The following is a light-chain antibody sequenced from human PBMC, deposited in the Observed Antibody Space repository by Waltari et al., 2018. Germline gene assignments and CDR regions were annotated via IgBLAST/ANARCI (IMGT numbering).Light chain of an antibody. CDR1: QTVRSN. J-gene: IGKJ1*01. Sequence: EIVMTQSPATLSVSAGERATLSCRANQTVRSNLAWYQQNPGQAPRLLIYGASTRATGIPDRFSGSGSGTEFTLTISALQSEEFAVYYCQQYQNWPRTFGQGTRVEIK. CDR2: GAS. CDR3: QQYQNWPRT. V-gene: IGKV3-15*01.